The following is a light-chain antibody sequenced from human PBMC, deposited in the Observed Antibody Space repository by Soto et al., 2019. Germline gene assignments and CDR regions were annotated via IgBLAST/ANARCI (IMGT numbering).Light chain of an antibody. CDR1: QGVSTW. Sequence: DIQMTQSPSSVSASVGDIVTITFRASQGVSTWLAWYQQKPGKAPKLLIYKASTLKSGVPSRFSGSGSGTEFTLTISSLQPDDFATYYCQHYNSYSEAFGQGTKVDIK. V-gene: IGKV1-5*03. CDR2: KAS. CDR3: QHYNSYSEA. J-gene: IGKJ1*01.